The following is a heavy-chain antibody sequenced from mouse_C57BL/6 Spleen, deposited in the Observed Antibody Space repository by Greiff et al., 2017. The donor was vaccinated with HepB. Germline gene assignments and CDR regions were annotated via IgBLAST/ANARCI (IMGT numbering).Heavy chain of an antibody. CDR3: ASTTVVAKEGFDY. D-gene: IGHD1-1*01. CDR2: INPNNGGT. CDR1: GYTFTDYN. J-gene: IGHJ2*01. Sequence: EVQLQQSGPELVKPGASVKMSCKASGYTFTDYNMHWVKQSHGKSLEWIGYINPNNGGTSYNQKFKGKATLTVNKSSSTAYMELRSRTSEDSAVYYCASTTVVAKEGFDYWGQGTTLTVSS. V-gene: IGHV1-22*01.